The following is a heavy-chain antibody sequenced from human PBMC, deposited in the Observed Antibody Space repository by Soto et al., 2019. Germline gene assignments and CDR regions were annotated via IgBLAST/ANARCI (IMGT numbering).Heavy chain of an antibody. CDR1: GYTLTELS. CDR3: ASPRPIAVAGTKRAFDI. CDR2: FDPEDGET. J-gene: IGHJ3*02. V-gene: IGHV1-24*01. D-gene: IGHD6-19*01. Sequence: ASVKGSCKVSGYTLTELSMHWVRQAPGKGLEWMGGFDPEDGETIYAQKFQGRVTMTEDTSTDTAYMELSSLRSEDTAVYYCASPRPIAVAGTKRAFDIWGQGTMVTVSS.